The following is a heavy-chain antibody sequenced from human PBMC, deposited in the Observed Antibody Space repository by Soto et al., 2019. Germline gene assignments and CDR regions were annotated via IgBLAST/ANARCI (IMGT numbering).Heavy chain of an antibody. D-gene: IGHD1-26*01. Sequence: ASVKVSCKASGFTFTTHGFTWVRQAPGQGLEWMGWSSALNGYTNYAQNFQGRLTITTDSSTSTDYMELRSLRSDDTAVYYCASATSMGIGLRNCGRGTLVPVSP. CDR3: ASATSMGIGLRN. J-gene: IGHJ4*02. CDR1: GFTFTTHG. V-gene: IGHV1-18*01. CDR2: SSALNGYT.